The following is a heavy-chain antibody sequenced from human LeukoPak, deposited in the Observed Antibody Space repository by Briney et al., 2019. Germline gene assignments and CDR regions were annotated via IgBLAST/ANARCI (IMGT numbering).Heavy chain of an antibody. CDR3: ARRQSTTLNFDY. CDR2: INPYNGNT. CDR1: GYTFSSYG. V-gene: IGHV1-18*01. D-gene: IGHD1-1*01. J-gene: IGHJ4*02. Sequence: ASVKVSCKASGYTFSSYGFSWVRQAPGQGLEWMGWINPYNGNTNYAQNLQGRVTMTTDTSTSTAYMELRSLRSDDTAVYYCARRQSTTLNFDYWGQGTLVTVSS.